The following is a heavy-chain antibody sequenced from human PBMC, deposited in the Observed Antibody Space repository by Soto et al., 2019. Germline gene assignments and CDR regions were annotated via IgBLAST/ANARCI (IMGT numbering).Heavy chain of an antibody. V-gene: IGHV1-69*06. D-gene: IGHD2-2*01. CDR2: IIPMFGTA. Sequence: QVHLVQSGAEVKKPGSSVKVSCTASGGTFGSYTVTWVRQAPGQGLEWMGEIIPMFGTASYAQKFQGRVTHTAYKATTTAHMELRSLSSDDTAVYFCARQRAMPPHFYSGMDVWGQGTTVTVSS. J-gene: IGHJ6*02. CDR1: GGTFGSYT. CDR3: ARQRAMPPHFYSGMDV.